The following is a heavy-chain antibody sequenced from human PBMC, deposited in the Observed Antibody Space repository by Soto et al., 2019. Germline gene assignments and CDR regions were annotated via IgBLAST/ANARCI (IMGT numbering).Heavy chain of an antibody. CDR2: INHSGST. Sequence: SETLSLTCAVYGGSFSGYYWSWIRQPPGKGLEWIGEINHSGSTNYNPSLKSRVTISVDTSKNQFSLKLSSVTAADTAVYYCARDRRGDIVLNGGWFDPWGQGTLVTVSS. V-gene: IGHV4-34*01. CDR3: ARDRRGDIVLNGGWFDP. D-gene: IGHD2-8*01. J-gene: IGHJ5*02. CDR1: GGSFSGYY.